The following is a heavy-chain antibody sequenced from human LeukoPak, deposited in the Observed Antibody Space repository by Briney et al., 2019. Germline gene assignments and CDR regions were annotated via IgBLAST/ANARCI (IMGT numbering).Heavy chain of an antibody. CDR3: ATDRITATDPFRPLAHYCGMDV. CDR1: GYTLTELS. D-gene: IGHD5-18*01. V-gene: IGHV1-24*01. Sequence: ASVKVSCKVSGYTLTELSMHWVRQAPGKGLEWMGGFDPEDSETTYAQKFQGRVTMTEDTSTDTAYMELSSLRSEDTAVYYCATDRITATDPFRPLAHYCGMDVWGQGTTVTVSS. CDR2: FDPEDSET. J-gene: IGHJ6*02.